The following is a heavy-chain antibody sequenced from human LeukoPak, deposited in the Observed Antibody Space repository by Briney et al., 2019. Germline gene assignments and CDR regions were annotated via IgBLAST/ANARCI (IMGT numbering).Heavy chain of an antibody. CDR3: ARLADTSLGF. D-gene: IGHD5-18*01. CDR2: IYPSDSDT. V-gene: IGHV5-51*01. J-gene: IGHJ4*02. Sequence: GESLKISFEGSGYRFDNYWIDWVRQMPGKGLEWMGIIYPSDSDTKYSPSFRGQVTISVDKPIISAYLQWSSLKPSGISVYYCARLADTSLGFWGQGTLVTVSS. CDR1: GYRFDNYW.